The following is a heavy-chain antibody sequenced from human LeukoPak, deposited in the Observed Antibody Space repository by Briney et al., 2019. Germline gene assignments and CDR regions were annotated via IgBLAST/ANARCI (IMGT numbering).Heavy chain of an antibody. V-gene: IGHV4-4*07. CDR2: IYTSGST. CDR1: GGSISSYY. J-gene: IGHJ5*02. CDR3: ARGIYYYGSGRGVNWFDP. Sequence: SETLSLTCTVSGGSISSYYWSWIRQPAGKGLEWIGRIYTSGSTNHNPSLKSRVTMSVDTSKNQFSLKLSSVTAADTAVYYCARGIYYYGSGRGVNWFDPWGQGTLVTVSS. D-gene: IGHD3-10*01.